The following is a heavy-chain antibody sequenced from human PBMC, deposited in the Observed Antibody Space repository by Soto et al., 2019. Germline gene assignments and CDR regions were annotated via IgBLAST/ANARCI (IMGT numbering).Heavy chain of an antibody. V-gene: IGHV1-46*01. CDR3: ARAEGYYDSSGYYPSPYFDY. J-gene: IGHJ4*02. Sequence: GASVKVSCKASGYTFTSYYIHWVRQAPGQGLEWMGIINPSGDSTSYAQKFQGRVTMTRDTSTSTVYMELSSLRSEDTAVYYCARAEGYYDSSGYYPSPYFDYWGQGPLVTVSS. CDR2: INPSGDST. D-gene: IGHD3-22*01. CDR1: GYTFTSYY.